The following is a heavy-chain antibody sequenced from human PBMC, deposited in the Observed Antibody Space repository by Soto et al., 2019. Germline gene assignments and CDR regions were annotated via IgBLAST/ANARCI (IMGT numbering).Heavy chain of an antibody. D-gene: IGHD1-7*01. Sequence: QVQLVQSGAEVKKPGSSVKVSCKASGGTFSSYAISWVRQAPGQGLEWMGGIIPIFGTANYAQKFQGRVTITADESTSTAYMELSSLRSEDTAVYYCARVATGTTSPYLAHYGMDVWGQGTTVTVSS. CDR1: GGTFSSYA. CDR3: ARVATGTTSPYLAHYGMDV. J-gene: IGHJ6*02. V-gene: IGHV1-69*01. CDR2: IIPIFGTA.